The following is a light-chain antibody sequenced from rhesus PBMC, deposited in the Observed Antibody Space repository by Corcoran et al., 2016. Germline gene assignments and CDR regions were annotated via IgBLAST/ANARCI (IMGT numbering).Light chain of an antibody. Sequence: ETVVTQSPATLSLSPGERATFSCRASQSVGSYLAWYQQKPGQVPRLLIYGASSRATGIPDRFSGSGSGTDLTLTISSLEPEDVGVYYCQQSSNLSTFGGGTKVEIK. V-gene: IGKV3-24*04. CDR1: QSVGSY. J-gene: IGKJ4*01. CDR2: GAS. CDR3: QQSSNLST.